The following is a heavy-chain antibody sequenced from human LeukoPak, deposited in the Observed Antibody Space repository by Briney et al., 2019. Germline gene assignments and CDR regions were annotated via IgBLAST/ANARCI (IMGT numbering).Heavy chain of an antibody. Sequence: ASVKVSCKASGYTFTSYGISWVRQAPEQGLEWMGWISAYNGNTNYAQKLQGRVTMTTDTSTSTAYMELRSLRSDDTAVYYCATDYYDSSGYFGYYYGMDVWGQGTTVTVSS. D-gene: IGHD3-22*01. V-gene: IGHV1-18*01. CDR1: GYTFTSYG. CDR3: ATDYYDSSGYFGYYYGMDV. J-gene: IGHJ6*02. CDR2: ISAYNGNT.